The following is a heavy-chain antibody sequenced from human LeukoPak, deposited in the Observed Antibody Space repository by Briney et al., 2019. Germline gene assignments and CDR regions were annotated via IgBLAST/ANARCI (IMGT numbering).Heavy chain of an antibody. CDR3: ARDAFLSGSLSPIDY. Sequence: GASVKVSCKASGYIFTNYYMHWVRQAPGQGLEWMGIINTSGGSTSSAQKFQGRATMTRDTSTSTVYMELSSLRSEDTALYYCARDAFLSGSLSPIDYWGQGTLVTVSS. V-gene: IGHV1-46*01. CDR1: GYIFTNYY. CDR2: INTSGGST. J-gene: IGHJ4*02. D-gene: IGHD5-12*01.